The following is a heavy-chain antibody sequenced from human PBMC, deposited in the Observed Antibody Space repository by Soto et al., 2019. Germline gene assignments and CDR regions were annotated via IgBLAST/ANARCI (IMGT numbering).Heavy chain of an antibody. V-gene: IGHV4-31*03. CDR1: GAALNSGNYY. D-gene: IGHD2-21*01. CDR2: IYVTGAV. J-gene: IGHJ5*02. CDR3: ARLRIATNNYKWFDP. Sequence: SETLSLTCSVSGAALNSGNYYWSWIRQVPGKGLEWIGHIYVTGAVDCNPSLRDRITISQDTSERQFSLNLRLVTAADTAVYYCARLRIATNNYKWFDPWGQGTLVTVSS.